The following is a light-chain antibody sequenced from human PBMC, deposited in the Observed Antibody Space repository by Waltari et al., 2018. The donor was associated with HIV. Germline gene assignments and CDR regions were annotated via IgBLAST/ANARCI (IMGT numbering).Light chain of an antibody. CDR3: QSPDSGTYVV. V-gene: IGLV3-25*03. CDR1: ALPKQY. Sequence: SYDLTQPPSVSVSPGQTARITCSGDALPKQYAFWYQQKPGQAPVLVIYKDSERPSGIPERFSGSSSGTTVTLTISGVQAEDEADYYCQSPDSGTYVVFGGWTKLTVL. J-gene: IGLJ2*01. CDR2: KDS.